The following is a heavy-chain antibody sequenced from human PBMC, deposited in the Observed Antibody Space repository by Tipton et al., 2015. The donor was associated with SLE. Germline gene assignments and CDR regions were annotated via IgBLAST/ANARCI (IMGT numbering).Heavy chain of an antibody. CDR1: GGSFSGYY. V-gene: IGHV4-34*01. CDR2: INHSGST. J-gene: IGHJ4*02. CDR3: ARGVLGGSYPY. D-gene: IGHD1-26*01. Sequence: LRLSCAVYGGSFSGYYWSWSRQPPRKGLEWIGEINHSGSTNYNPTLNSRVTISVDTTKNQISLELSSVTAADTAVYYCARGVLGGSYPYWGQGTLVTVSS.